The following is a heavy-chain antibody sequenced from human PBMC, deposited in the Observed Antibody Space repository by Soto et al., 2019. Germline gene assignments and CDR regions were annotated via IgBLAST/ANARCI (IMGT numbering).Heavy chain of an antibody. CDR3: ASKKPYYEILTGSVHDAFDI. V-gene: IGHV1-69*02. CDR2: IIPFLGIA. CDR1: GGTFSSYT. D-gene: IGHD3-9*01. Sequence: QVQLVQSGAEVKKPASSVKVSCKASGGTFSSYTISWVRQAPGQGLEWMGRIIPFLGIANYAQKFQGRVPITAGKSTSTAYMELSSLRSEDTAVYYCASKKPYYEILTGSVHDAFDIWGQGTMVTVSS. J-gene: IGHJ3*02.